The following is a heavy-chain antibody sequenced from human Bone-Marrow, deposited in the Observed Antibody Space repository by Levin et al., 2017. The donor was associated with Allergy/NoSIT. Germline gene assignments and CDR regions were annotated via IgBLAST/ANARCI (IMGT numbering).Heavy chain of an antibody. CDR1: GFTFGDYA. D-gene: IGHD3-3*01. CDR2: IRSKAYGGTT. V-gene: IGHV3-49*04. Sequence: GGSLRLSCTASGFTFGDYAMSWVRQAPGKGLEWVGFIRSKAYGGTTEYAASVKGRFTISRDDSKSIAYLQMNSLKTEDTAVYYCTRRLPEWGGSSFFDYWGQGTLVTVSS. J-gene: IGHJ4*02. CDR3: TRRLPEWGGSSFFDY.